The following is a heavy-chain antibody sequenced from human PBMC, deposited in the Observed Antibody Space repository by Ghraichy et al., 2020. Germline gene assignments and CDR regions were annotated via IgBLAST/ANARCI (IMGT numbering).Heavy chain of an antibody. J-gene: IGHJ4*02. CDR1: GGSISSSSYY. D-gene: IGHD3-16*02. V-gene: IGHV4-39*01. CDR2: IYYSGST. CDR3: ARRVGLHLGELSLGQEVDY. Sequence: SETLSLTCTVSGGSISSSSYYWGWIRQPPGKGLEWIGSIYYSGSTYYNPSLKSRVTISVDTSKNQFSLKLSSVTAADTAVYYCARRVGLHLGELSLGQEVDYWGQGTLVTVSS.